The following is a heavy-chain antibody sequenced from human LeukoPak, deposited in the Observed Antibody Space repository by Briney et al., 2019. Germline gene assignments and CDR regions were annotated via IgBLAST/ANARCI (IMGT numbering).Heavy chain of an antibody. CDR1: GFTFSSYG. J-gene: IGHJ6*03. Sequence: GGSLRLSCAASGFTFSSYGMHWVRQAPGKGLEWVAFIRYDGTNKYYADSVKGRFTISRDNSKNTLYLRLNGLRAEDTAVYYCAKAFTPRYSSGRSVYYYYYMDVWGKGTTVIISS. CDR3: AKAFTPRYSSGRSVYYYYYMDV. CDR2: IRYDGTNK. V-gene: IGHV3-30*02. D-gene: IGHD6-19*01.